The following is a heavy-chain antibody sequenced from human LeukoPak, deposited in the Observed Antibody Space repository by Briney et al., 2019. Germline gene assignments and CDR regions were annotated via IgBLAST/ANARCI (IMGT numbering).Heavy chain of an antibody. J-gene: IGHJ4*02. V-gene: IGHV5-10-1*01. CDR3: ARLEYCTNGVCSIDY. D-gene: IGHD2-8*01. Sequence: GESLKISCKGSGYSFTNYWISWVRQMPGKGLEWMGRIDPSDSYTNYSPSFQGHVTISADKSISTANLQWSSLKASDTAMYYCARLEYCTNGVCSIDYWGQGTLVTVSS. CDR2: IDPSDSYT. CDR1: GYSFTNYW.